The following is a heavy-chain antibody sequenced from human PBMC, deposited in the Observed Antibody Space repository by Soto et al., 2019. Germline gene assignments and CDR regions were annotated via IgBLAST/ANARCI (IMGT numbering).Heavy chain of an antibody. Sequence: ASVKVSCKASGFTFTSSAVQWVRQARGQRLEWIGWIVVGSGNTNYAQKFQGRVTMTRDTSTSTVYMELSSLRSEDTAVYYCARDPLTGTVTRFDYWGQGTLVTVSS. CDR2: IVVGSGNT. CDR1: GFTFTSSA. CDR3: ARDPLTGTVTRFDY. J-gene: IGHJ4*02. V-gene: IGHV1-58*01. D-gene: IGHD1-20*01.